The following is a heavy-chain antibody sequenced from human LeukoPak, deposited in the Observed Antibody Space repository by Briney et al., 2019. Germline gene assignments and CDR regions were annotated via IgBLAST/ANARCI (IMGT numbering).Heavy chain of an antibody. CDR2: VYYSGST. D-gene: IGHD1-1*01. V-gene: IGHV4-39*01. Sequence: SETLSLTCTVSGGSINSSNYYWGWIRQPPGKGLEWIGNVYYSGSTYYNPSLESRVTISVGTSKNQFSLKLISVTAIDTAVYYCARHQRSNIWYNAEAFDIWGQGTMVTVSS. CDR1: GGSINSSNYY. CDR3: ARHQRSNIWYNAEAFDI. J-gene: IGHJ3*02.